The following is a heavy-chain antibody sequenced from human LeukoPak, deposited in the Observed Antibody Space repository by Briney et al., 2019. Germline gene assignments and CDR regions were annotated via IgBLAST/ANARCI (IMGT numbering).Heavy chain of an antibody. J-gene: IGHJ6*02. CDR1: GYTFTGYY. Sequence: GASVKVSCKASGYTFTGYYMHWVRQAPGQGLEWMGWINPNSGGTNYAQKFQGRVTMTRDTSISTAYMELSRLRSDDTAVYYCARGGGGEYYYYGMDVWGQGTTVTVSS. CDR3: ARGGGGEYYYYGMDV. CDR2: INPNSGGT. V-gene: IGHV1-2*02. D-gene: IGHD3-10*01.